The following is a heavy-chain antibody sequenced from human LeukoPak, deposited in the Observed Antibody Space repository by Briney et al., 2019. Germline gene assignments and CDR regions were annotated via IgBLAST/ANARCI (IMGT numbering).Heavy chain of an antibody. V-gene: IGHV3-48*01. CDR2: ISSSSSTI. J-gene: IGHJ5*02. D-gene: IGHD2-15*01. CDR1: GFTFSSYS. CDR3: VRDFSPLPEALVVAANLNWFDP. Sequence: PGGSLRLSCAASGFTFSSYSMNWVRQAPGKGLEWVSYISSSSSTIYYADSVKGRFTISRDNAKNSLYLQMNSLRAEDTAVYYCVRDFSPLPEALVVAANLNWFDPWGQGTLVTVSS.